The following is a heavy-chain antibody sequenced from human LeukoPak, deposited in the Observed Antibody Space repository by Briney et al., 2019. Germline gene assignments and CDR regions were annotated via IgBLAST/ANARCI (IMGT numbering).Heavy chain of an antibody. V-gene: IGHV3-23*01. CDR3: AKEMTYSSGWKVGDY. CDR1: GFTFSSYA. CDR2: LAASGGST. D-gene: IGHD6-19*01. J-gene: IGHJ4*02. Sequence: GGSLRLSCAASGFTFSSYAMSWVRQAPGKGLEWVSALAASGGSTFYVDSVKGRFTVSRDNSKNTLYLQMSGLRVEDTAVYFCAKEMTYSSGWKVGDYWGQGTLVTVSS.